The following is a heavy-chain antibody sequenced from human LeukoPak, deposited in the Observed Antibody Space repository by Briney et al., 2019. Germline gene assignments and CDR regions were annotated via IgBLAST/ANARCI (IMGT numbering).Heavy chain of an antibody. Sequence: GGSLRLSCAASGFTFSSSAMSWVRQAPGKGLEWVSAISNNGGYTYYADSVQGRFTISRDNSKSTLCLQMNSLRAEDTAVYYCATANVEMATIRDFDYWGQGTLVTVSS. CDR3: ATANVEMATIRDFDY. D-gene: IGHD5-24*01. CDR1: GFTFSSSA. J-gene: IGHJ4*02. V-gene: IGHV3-23*01. CDR2: ISNNGGYT.